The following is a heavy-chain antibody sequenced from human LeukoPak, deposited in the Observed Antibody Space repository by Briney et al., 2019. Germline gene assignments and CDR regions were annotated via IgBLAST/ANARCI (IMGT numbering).Heavy chain of an antibody. V-gene: IGHV3-21*01. D-gene: IGHD2-15*01. Sequence: GGSLRLSCAASGFTFSSYSMNWVRQAPGKGLEWVSSISSSSSYIYYADSVKGRFTISRDNAKNSLYLQMNSLRAEDTAVYYCARARRTNLGYCSGGSCSPDHAFDIWGQGTMVTVSS. CDR2: ISSSSSYI. J-gene: IGHJ3*02. CDR1: GFTFSSYS. CDR3: ARARRTNLGYCSGGSCSPDHAFDI.